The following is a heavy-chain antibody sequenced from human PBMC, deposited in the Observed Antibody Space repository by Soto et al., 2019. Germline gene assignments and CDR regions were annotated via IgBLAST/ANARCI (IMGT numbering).Heavy chain of an antibody. CDR2: IYYTGST. CDR3: VSGDQVGGWYRY. CDR1: GGSIRSGGHY. D-gene: IGHD6-19*01. J-gene: IGHJ4*02. Sequence: QVQLQESGPGLVKPSQTLSLTCTVSGGSIRSGGHYWTWIRQHPGNGLEWIGYIYYTGSTYYNPSLKGRVTISVDTSKHQFSLRLSSVTAADTAVYCCVSGDQVGGWYRYWCQGTLVTVSS. V-gene: IGHV4-31*03.